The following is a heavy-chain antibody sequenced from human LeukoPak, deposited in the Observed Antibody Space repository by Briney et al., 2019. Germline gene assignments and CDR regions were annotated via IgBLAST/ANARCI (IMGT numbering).Heavy chain of an antibody. CDR2: ITASGTST. CDR1: GFTFRNYA. CDR3: ANQVTSTVSTDY. V-gene: IGHV3-23*01. J-gene: IGHJ4*02. Sequence: GGSLRLSCSASGFTFRNYAMTWVRQAPGKGLEWVSGITASGTSTYYADSVKGWFTISRDNSKSTLYLQMTSLRADDTAVYYCANQVTSTVSTDYWGQGTLVTVSS. D-gene: IGHD4-11*01.